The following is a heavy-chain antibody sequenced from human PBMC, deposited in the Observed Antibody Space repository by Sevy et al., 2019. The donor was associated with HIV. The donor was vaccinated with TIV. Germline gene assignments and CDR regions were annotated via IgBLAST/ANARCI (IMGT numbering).Heavy chain of an antibody. CDR2: IYYSGST. D-gene: IGHD3-16*01. J-gene: IGHJ3*02. CDR3: ARSYEMDAFDI. V-gene: IGHV4-59*08. Sequence: SETLSLTCTVSGGSISSYYWSCIRQPPGKGLEWIGYIYYSGSTNYNPSLKSRVTISVDTSKNQFSLKLSSVTAADTAVYYCARSYEMDAFDIWGQGTMVTVSS. CDR1: GGSISSYY.